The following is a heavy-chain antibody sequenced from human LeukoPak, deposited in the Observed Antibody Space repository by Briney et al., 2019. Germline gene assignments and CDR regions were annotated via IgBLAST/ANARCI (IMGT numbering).Heavy chain of an antibody. CDR3: ARGLGVGKYCSGGSCYVFDY. Sequence: SETLSLTCTVSGGSISSYYWSWIRRPPGKGLEWIGYIYYSGSTNYNPSLKSRVTISVDTSKNQFSLKLSSVTAADTAVYYCARGLGVGKYCSGGSCYVFDYWGQGTLVTVSS. CDR2: IYYSGST. D-gene: IGHD2-15*01. J-gene: IGHJ4*02. CDR1: GGSISSYY. V-gene: IGHV4-59*01.